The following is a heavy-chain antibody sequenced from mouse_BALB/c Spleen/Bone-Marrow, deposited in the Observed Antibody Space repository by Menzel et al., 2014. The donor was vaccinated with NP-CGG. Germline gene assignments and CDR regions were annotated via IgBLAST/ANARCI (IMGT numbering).Heavy chain of an antibody. CDR3: AREDIATVVEMDY. J-gene: IGHJ4*01. CDR2: ILPGSGST. V-gene: IGHV1-9*01. Sequence: QVQLQQSGAELMKPGASVKISCKSTGYTFSSYWIEWVKQRPGHSLEWIGEILPGSGSTNYNEKFKGKATFTADTSSNTAYMQLSSLTSEDSAVYYCAREDIATVVEMDYWGQGTSVTVSS. CDR1: GYTFSSYW. D-gene: IGHD1-1*01.